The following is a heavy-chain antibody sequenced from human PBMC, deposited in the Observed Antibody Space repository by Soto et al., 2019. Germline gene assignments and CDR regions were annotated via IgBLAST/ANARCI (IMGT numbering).Heavy chain of an antibody. J-gene: IGHJ5*02. D-gene: IGHD3-22*01. CDR1: GGTFSSYA. Sequence: ASVKVSCKASGGTFSSYAISWVRQAPGQGLEWMGGIIPIFGTANYAQKFQGRVTITADESTSTAYMELSRLRSEDTAVYCSARHCYDSSGYDRWGQGTRVSVSS. V-gene: IGHV1-69*13. CDR2: IIPIFGTA. CDR3: ARHCYDSSGYDR.